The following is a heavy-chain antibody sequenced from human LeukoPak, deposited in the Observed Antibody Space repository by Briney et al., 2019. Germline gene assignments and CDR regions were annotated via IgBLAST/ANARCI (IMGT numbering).Heavy chain of an antibody. CDR3: GRWGITAALDR. CDR1: GFMFRDYW. J-gene: IGHJ5*02. D-gene: IGHD2-2*01. V-gene: IGHV3-7*01. CDR2: IRPDGDDK. Sequence: GGSLRLSCAVSGFMFRDYWMAWVRQAPGKGLEWVANIRPDGDDKYYVESVRGRFTISRDNAQGSLSLQMDSLRVEDSAVYHCGRWGITAALDRWGQGTLVSVSS.